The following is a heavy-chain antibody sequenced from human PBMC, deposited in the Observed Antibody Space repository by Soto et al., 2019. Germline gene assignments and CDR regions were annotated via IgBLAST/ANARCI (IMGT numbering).Heavy chain of an antibody. CDR2: ISSGGVHI. V-gene: IGHV3-21*01. CDR3: AAETTLNWFDP. D-gene: IGHD1-7*01. Sequence: PGGSLRLSCVASGFTFSSHSMNWVRQAPGKGLEWVSSISSGGVHIYYADSVKGRSTVSRDNTKNSLYLQMNSLRADDTAVYYCAAETTLNWFDPWGQGTPVTVSS. CDR1: GFTFSSHS. J-gene: IGHJ5*02.